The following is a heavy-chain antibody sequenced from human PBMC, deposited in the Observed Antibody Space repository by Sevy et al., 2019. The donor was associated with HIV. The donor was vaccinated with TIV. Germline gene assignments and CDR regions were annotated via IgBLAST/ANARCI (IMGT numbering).Heavy chain of an antibody. CDR1: GFSITSYW. J-gene: IGHJ4*02. V-gene: IGHV3-74*01. CDR3: VKDFGGPTDY. Sequence: GGSLRLSCAGSGFSITSYWMHWVRQAPGKGLVWVSRMNEAGSVTNHADSVRGRFTISRDNAKNTLYLQMNSLRVEDTAVYYCVKDFGGPTDYWGQGTLVTVSS. D-gene: IGHD3-16*01. CDR2: MNEAGSVT.